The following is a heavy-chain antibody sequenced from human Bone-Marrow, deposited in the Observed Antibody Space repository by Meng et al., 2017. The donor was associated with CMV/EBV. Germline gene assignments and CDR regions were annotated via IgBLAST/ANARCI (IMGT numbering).Heavy chain of an antibody. J-gene: IGHJ4*02. D-gene: IGHD3-3*01. CDR3: ARGTRGVEWLY. CDR1: GFTFDDYG. V-gene: IGHV3-20*04. Sequence: GESLKISCAASGFTFDDYGMSWVRQAPGKGLEWVSGINWNGGSTGYADSVKGRFTISRDNAKNSLYLQMNSLRAEDTALYYCARGTRGVEWLYWGQGTLVTVSS. CDR2: INWNGGST.